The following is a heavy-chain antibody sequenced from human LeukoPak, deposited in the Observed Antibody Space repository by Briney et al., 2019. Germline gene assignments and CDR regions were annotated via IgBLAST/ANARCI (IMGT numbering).Heavy chain of an antibody. V-gene: IGHV3-23*01. D-gene: IGHD3-10*01. J-gene: IGHJ6*02. Sequence: PGGSLRLSCAASGFTFSSYAMSWVRQAPGKGLEWVSAISGSGGSTYYADSVKGRFTISRDNAKNSLYLQMNSLRAEDTAVYYCARERSLITMVRGVITPYYYYGMDVWGQGTTVTVSS. CDR1: GFTFSSYA. CDR3: ARERSLITMVRGVITPYYYYGMDV. CDR2: ISGSGGST.